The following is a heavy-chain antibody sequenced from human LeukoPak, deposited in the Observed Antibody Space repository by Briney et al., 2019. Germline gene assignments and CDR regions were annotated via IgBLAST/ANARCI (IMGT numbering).Heavy chain of an antibody. CDR3: AKDSDRGFFDY. V-gene: IGHV3-30*18. CDR1: GFTFSSYG. Sequence: GGSLRLSCAASGFTFSSYGMHWVRQAPGKGLEWVAVISYDGSNKYYADSVKGRFTISRDNSKNTLYLQMNSLRAGDTAVYYCAKDSDRGFFDYWGQGTLVTVSS. J-gene: IGHJ4*02. D-gene: IGHD3-16*01. CDR2: ISYDGSNK.